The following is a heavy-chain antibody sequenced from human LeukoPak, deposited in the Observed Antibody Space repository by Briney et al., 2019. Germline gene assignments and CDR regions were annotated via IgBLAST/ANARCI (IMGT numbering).Heavy chain of an antibody. Sequence: GASVKVSCKTSGGTFSSYAITWVRQTPGQGLEWMGGIIPIFGTANYAQKFQDRVTITADESTSTAYMELSSLRSEDTAVYYCARAGYGSGSHYYYMDVWGKGTTVTISS. CDR1: GGTFSSYA. V-gene: IGHV1-69*13. CDR2: IIPIFGTA. D-gene: IGHD3-10*01. J-gene: IGHJ6*03. CDR3: ARAGYGSGSHYYYMDV.